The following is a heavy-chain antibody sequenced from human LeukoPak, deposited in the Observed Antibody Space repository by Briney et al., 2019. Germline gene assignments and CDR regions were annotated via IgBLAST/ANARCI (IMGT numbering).Heavy chain of an antibody. Sequence: GASVKVSCKAAGYTFTGYYMHWVRQAPGQGRGWVGWISAYNGNTNYAQKLQGRVTMTTDTSTSTAYMELRSLRSDDTAVYYCARGGGGYCSGGSCYPSLTYWGEGTLVTVSS. CDR2: ISAYNGNT. CDR3: ARGGGGYCSGGSCYPSLTY. D-gene: IGHD2-15*01. CDR1: GYTFTGYY. J-gene: IGHJ4*02. V-gene: IGHV1-18*04.